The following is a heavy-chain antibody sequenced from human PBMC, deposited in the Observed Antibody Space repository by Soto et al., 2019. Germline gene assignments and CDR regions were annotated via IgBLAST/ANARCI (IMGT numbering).Heavy chain of an antibody. CDR1: GGSFSGYY. J-gene: IGHJ6*02. CDR2: INHSGST. CDR3: AIGPRLYYYYYAMDV. Sequence: PSETLSLTCAVYGGSFSGYYWSWIRQPPGKGLEWIGEINHSGSTNYNPSLKSRVTISVDTSKNQFSLKLSSVTAADTAVYYCAIGPRLYYYYYAMDVWGPGTTVTVSS. V-gene: IGHV4-34*01.